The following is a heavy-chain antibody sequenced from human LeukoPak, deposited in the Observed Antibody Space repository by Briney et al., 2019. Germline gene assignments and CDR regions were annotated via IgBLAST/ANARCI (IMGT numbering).Heavy chain of an antibody. D-gene: IGHD3-22*01. CDR1: GYTFTSYG. J-gene: IGHJ3*02. CDR2: ISTYNGKT. Sequence: ASVKVSCKASGYTFTSYGIYWVRQAPGQGLEWMGWISTYNGKTNYAQKIQGRVTMTTDTSTSTAYMELRSLRSDDTAVYYCARGGDYYDSSGSDAFDIWGQGTMVTVSS. V-gene: IGHV1-18*01. CDR3: ARGGDYYDSSGSDAFDI.